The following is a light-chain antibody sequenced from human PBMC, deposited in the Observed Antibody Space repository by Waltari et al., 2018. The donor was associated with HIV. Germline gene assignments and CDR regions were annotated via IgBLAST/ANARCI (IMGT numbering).Light chain of an antibody. J-gene: IGLJ1*01. CDR3: CSYAGSSTYV. V-gene: IGLV2-23*02. CDR1: RSDVGSFNL. Sequence: QSALPQPAYVSGSPGQSTTLSCTGTRSDVGSFNLVSWYQQHPGKAPKVMIYEVSKRPSGASNRFSGSKSGNTASLTISGLQAEDEADYYCCSYAGSSTYVFGTGTKVTVL. CDR2: EVS.